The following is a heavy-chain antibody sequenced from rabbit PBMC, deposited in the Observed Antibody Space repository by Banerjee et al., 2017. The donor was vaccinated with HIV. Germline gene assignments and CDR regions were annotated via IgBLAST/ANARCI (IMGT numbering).Heavy chain of an antibody. J-gene: IGHJ4*01. D-gene: IGHD6-1*01. CDR2: ISATTGKT. CDR3: ARGAGYAAYAFNL. CDR1: GFSFSSGYD. Sequence: QQLVESGGGLVKPGASLTLTCTASGFSFSSGYDMCWVRQAPGKGLEWIGCISATTGKTYYASWAKGRFTISKTSSTTVTLQMTTLTAADTATYFCARGAGYAAYAFNLWGPGTLVTVS. V-gene: IGHV1S40*01.